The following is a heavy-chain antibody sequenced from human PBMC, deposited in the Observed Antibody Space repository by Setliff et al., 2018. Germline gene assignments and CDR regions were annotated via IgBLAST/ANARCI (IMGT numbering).Heavy chain of an antibody. CDR1: GFTFSAST. CDR3: ARAKGTTMATQYFDY. Sequence: GGSLRLSCAASGFTFSASTMNWVRQAPGKGLEWVSSISPSSSHIYYADSAEGRFTISRDNAKNSLYLQLNSLRAEDTAMYYCARAKGTTMATQYFDYWSQGTLVTVSS. J-gene: IGHJ4*02. V-gene: IGHV3-21*01. CDR2: ISPSSSHI. D-gene: IGHD3-10*01.